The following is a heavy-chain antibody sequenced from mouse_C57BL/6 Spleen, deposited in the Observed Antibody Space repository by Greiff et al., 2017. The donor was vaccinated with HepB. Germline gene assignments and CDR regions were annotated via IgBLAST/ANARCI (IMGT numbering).Heavy chain of an antibody. Sequence: VQLQQSGPELVKPGASVKISCKASGYAFSSSWMNWVKQRPGKGLEWIGRIYPGDGDTNYNGKFKGKATLTADKSSSTAYMQLSSLTSEDSAVYVCARGGYITTVVATGYFDVWGTGTTVTVSS. J-gene: IGHJ1*03. CDR3: ARGGYITTVVATGYFDV. V-gene: IGHV1-82*01. D-gene: IGHD1-1*01. CDR2: IYPGDGDT. CDR1: GYAFSSSW.